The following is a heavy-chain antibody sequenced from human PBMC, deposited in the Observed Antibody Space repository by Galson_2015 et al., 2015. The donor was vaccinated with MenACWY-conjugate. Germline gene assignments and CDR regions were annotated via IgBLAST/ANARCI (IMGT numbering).Heavy chain of an antibody. J-gene: IGHJ4*02. CDR3: ARGPYSSAWYGFDC. CDR1: GFIVSDNY. V-gene: IGHV3-53*01. D-gene: IGHD6-19*01. CDR2: IHGVSTT. Sequence: SLRLSCAASGFIVSDNYMSWVRQAPGKGLEWVSVIHGVSTTYYADSVKGRFTISRDNSKNTLYLQMDSLGADDTAVYYCARGPYSSAWYGFDCWGQGTLVTVSS.